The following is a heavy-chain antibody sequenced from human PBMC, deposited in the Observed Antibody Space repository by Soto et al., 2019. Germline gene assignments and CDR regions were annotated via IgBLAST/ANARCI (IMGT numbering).Heavy chain of an antibody. J-gene: IGHJ5*02. CDR2: IYYSGST. CDR1: GGSISSYY. Sequence: SETLSLTCTDSGGSISSYYWSWIRQPPGKGLEWIGYIYYSGSTNYNPSLKSRVTISVDTSKNQFSLKLSSVTAADTAVYYCARGRTRSWFDPWGQGTLVTVSS. V-gene: IGHV4-59*01. CDR3: ARGRTRSWFDP.